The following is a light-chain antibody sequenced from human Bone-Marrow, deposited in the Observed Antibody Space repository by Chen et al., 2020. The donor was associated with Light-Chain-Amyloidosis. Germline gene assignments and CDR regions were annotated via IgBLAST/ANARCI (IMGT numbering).Light chain of an antibody. CDR3: SSFTISISSV. J-gene: IGLJ1*01. V-gene: IGLV1-40*01. CDR2: RNT. CDR1: SSNIGADSD. Sequence: SVLTKPTSMSGAPGKWVTICCTGSSSNIGADSDVHWYQQLPGEAPKLLIFRNTNRPSGVPDRFSGSKSDNTASLTISGLQAEHEAYYCCSSFTISISSVFGPGTKVTFL.